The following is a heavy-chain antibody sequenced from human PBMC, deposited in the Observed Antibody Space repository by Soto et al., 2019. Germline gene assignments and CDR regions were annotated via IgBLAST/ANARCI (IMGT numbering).Heavy chain of an antibody. D-gene: IGHD5-12*01. Sequence: QVQLQESGPGLVKPSQTLSLTCTVSGGSIDSGDYYWSWIRQYPGKGLEWIGFIYYSGSTYYNPSLKXRXTXSXXTSKNQFSVQLSSVTAADTAVYYCARGRDGFPVTYWGQGTLVSVSS. J-gene: IGHJ4*02. CDR1: GGSIDSGDYY. CDR3: ARGRDGFPVTY. CDR2: IYYSGST. V-gene: IGHV4-31*03.